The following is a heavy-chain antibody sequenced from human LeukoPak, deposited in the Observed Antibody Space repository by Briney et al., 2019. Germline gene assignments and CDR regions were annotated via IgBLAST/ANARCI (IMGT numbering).Heavy chain of an antibody. CDR1: GYTFTSNG. Sequence: ASVKVSCKASGYTFTSNGISWVRQAPGQGLEWMGWISSYSGNTNYAQNLQGRVTMTTDTSTSIAYMELRSLRSDDTAVYYCARDRTYAFDYWGQGTLVTVSS. CDR3: ARDRTYAFDY. V-gene: IGHV1-18*04. D-gene: IGHD1/OR15-1a*01. J-gene: IGHJ4*02. CDR2: ISSYSGNT.